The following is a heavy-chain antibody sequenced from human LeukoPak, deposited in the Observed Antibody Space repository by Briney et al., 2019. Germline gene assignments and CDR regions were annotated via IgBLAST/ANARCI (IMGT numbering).Heavy chain of an antibody. CDR2: ISGSGGST. V-gene: IGHV3-23*01. CDR1: GFTFSSYA. J-gene: IGHJ4*02. Sequence: GGFLRLSCAASGFTFSSYAMSWVRQAPGKGLEWVSAISGSGGSTYYADSVKGRFTISRDNSKNTLYLQMNSLRAEDTAVYYCATVHTAMGLMYYSDYWGQGTLVTVSS. CDR3: ATVHTAMGLMYYSDY. D-gene: IGHD5-18*01.